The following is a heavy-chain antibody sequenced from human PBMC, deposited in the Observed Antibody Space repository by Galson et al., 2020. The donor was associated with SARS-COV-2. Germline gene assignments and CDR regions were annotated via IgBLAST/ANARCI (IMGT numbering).Heavy chain of an antibody. D-gene: IGHD6-19*01. CDR1: GFTFSSYA. CDR2: ISYDGSNQ. CDR3: ARDLGAVAGIGGYFQY. Sequence: GGSLRLSCEASGFTFSSYAMHWVRQAPGKGLEWVAVISYDGSNQFYAASVKGRFTLSRDNSKNALYLQMNSLRPEDTALYYCARDLGAVAGIGGYFQYWGQATLVTVAS. J-gene: IGHJ1*01. V-gene: IGHV3-30*04.